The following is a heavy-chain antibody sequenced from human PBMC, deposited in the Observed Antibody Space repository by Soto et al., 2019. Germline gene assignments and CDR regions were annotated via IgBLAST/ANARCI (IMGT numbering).Heavy chain of an antibody. J-gene: IGHJ5*02. CDR2: MNPNSGIG. CDR3: ARMATFGTLNWFDP. D-gene: IGHD3-16*01. V-gene: IGHV1-8*01. Sequence: QVQLVQSGAEVREPGASVRVSCKASGYTFGNNDISWVRQGTGQGLEWMGWMNPNSGIGGYAQKFQGRVTMIRDTSSSTAYMALSRLTSDDTAIYYCARMATFGTLNWFDPWGQGTLVTVSS. CDR1: GYTFGNND.